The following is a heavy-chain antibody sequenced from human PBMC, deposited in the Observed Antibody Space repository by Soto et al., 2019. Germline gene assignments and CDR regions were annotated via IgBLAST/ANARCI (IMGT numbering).Heavy chain of an antibody. D-gene: IGHD6-6*01. CDR3: ARGWTFSEYSSSPGMDV. CDR2: IYPGDSDT. V-gene: IGHV5-51*01. J-gene: IGHJ6*02. CDR1: GYSVTSYW. Sequence: PGESLKISCKGSGYSVTSYWIGWVGQMPGKGLEWMGIIYPGDSDTRYSPSFQGQVTISADKSISTAYLQWSSLKASDTAMYYCARGWTFSEYSSSPGMDVWGQGTTVTVSS.